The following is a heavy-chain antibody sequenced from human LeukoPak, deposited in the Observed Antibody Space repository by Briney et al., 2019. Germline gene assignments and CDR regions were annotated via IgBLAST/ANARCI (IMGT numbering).Heavy chain of an antibody. CDR3: ARDSVDADCYGSGSYFGY. D-gene: IGHD3-10*01. J-gene: IGHJ4*02. CDR2: IIPIFGTA. V-gene: IGHV1-69*13. CDR1: GGTFSSYA. Sequence: ASVKVSCKASGGTFSSYAISRVRHAPGQGIEWMAGIIPIFGTATYAQKFQGRVTITADDSTSTAYMELSSLRSEDTAVYYCARDSVDADCYGSGSYFGYWGQGTLVTVSS.